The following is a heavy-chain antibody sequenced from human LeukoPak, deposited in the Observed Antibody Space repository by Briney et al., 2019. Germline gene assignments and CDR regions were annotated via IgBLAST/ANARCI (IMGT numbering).Heavy chain of an antibody. CDR2: IRQDGSKK. J-gene: IGHJ4*02. CDR1: GFTFSSYW. D-gene: IGHD5-24*01. CDR3: TRVGYIDEGIDY. Sequence: GGSLRLSCAASGFTFSSYWMSWVRQAPGKGLEWVANIRQDGSKKSYVDSVKGRFTISRDNAKNSLYLQMNSLRAEDTAIYYCTRVGYIDEGIDYWGQGTLVTVSS. V-gene: IGHV3-7*04.